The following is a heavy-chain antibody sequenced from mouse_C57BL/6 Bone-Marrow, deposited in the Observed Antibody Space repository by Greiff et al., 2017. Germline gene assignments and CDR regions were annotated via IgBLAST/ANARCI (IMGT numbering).Heavy chain of an antibody. V-gene: IGHV14-4*01. D-gene: IGHD2-5*01. J-gene: IGHJ3*01. CDR3: TSYYSNYDPSY. Sequence: VHVKQSGAELVRPGASVKLSCTASGFNIKDDYMHWVKQRPEQGLEWIGWIDPENGDTEYASKFQGKATITADTSSNTAYLQLSSLTSEDTAVYYCTSYYSNYDPSYWGQGTLVTVSA. CDR1: GFNIKDDY. CDR2: IDPENGDT.